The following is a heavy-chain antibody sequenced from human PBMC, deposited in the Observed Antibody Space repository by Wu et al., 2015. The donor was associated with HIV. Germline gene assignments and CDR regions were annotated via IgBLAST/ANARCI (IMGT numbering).Heavy chain of an antibody. CDR3: ARGXTYYDILTGRGAAFDI. CDR2: ISAYNGNT. J-gene: IGHJ3*02. V-gene: IGHV1-18*01. Sequence: QVQLVQSGAEVKKPGASVKVSCKASGYTFTSYGISWVRQAPGQGLEWMGWISAYNGNTNYAQKLQGRVTMTTDTSTSTAYMELRSLRSDDTAVYYCARGXTYYDILTGRGAAFDIWAKGQWSPSPQ. CDR1: GYTFTSYG. D-gene: IGHD3-9*01.